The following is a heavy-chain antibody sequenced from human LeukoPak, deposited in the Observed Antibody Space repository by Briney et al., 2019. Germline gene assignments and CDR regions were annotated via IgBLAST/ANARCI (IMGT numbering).Heavy chain of an antibody. CDR2: INPDGSST. V-gene: IGHV3-74*01. D-gene: IGHD3-22*01. CDR1: GFTFSTSW. J-gene: IGHJ4*02. Sequence: GGSLRLSCAASGFTFSTSWMHWIRQAPGKGLVWVSRINPDGSSTDYADSVKGRFTISRDNAKNTLYLQMNSLRAEDAAVYYCVRDMGYYDKVWGQGTLVTVSS. CDR3: VRDMGYYDKV.